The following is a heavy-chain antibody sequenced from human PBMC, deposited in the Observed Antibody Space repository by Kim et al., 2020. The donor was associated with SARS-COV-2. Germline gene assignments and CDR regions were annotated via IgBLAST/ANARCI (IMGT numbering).Heavy chain of an antibody. D-gene: IGHD3-16*01. CDR3: ANSLDYYNMDV. J-gene: IGHJ6*03. CDR1: GFSFSNYA. V-gene: IGHV3-23*01. Sequence: GGSLRLSCAASGFSFSNYAMNWVRQAPGKGLEWVSTIRSSGGITYYADSVKGRFTISRDNSKNTLYLEMDSLRADDTAVYYCANSLDYYNMDVWGKGTTV. CDR2: IRSSGGIT.